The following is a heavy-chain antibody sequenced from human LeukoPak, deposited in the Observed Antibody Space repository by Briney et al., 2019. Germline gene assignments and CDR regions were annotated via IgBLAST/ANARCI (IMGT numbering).Heavy chain of an antibody. D-gene: IGHD2-15*01. CDR1: GYTFTGYY. CDR2: INPSGGST. J-gene: IGHJ4*02. Sequence: ASVKVSCKASGYTFTGYYMHWVRQAPGQGLEWMGGINPSGGSTSYAQKFQGRVTMTRDTSTSTVHMELNSLRSEDTAVYYCARDGPYCSDFTCYVDYWGQGTLVTVSS. V-gene: IGHV1-46*01. CDR3: ARDGPYCSDFTCYVDY.